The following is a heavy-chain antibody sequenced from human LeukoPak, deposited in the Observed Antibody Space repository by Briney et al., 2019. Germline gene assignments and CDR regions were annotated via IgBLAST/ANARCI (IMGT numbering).Heavy chain of an antibody. Sequence: GGSLRLSCAASGFTFSSYAMSWVRQAPGKGLEWVSTIRGSGGSTYYADSVKGRFTISRDNSKNTLYLQMNSLRAEDTAVYYCARDLDYYDSSGYYTVWGQGTMVTVSS. J-gene: IGHJ3*01. CDR1: GFTFSSYA. D-gene: IGHD3-22*01. CDR2: IRGSGGST. V-gene: IGHV3-23*01. CDR3: ARDLDYYDSSGYYTV.